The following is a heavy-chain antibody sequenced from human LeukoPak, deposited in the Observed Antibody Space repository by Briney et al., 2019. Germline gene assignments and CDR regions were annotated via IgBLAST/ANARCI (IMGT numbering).Heavy chain of an antibody. CDR2: IWYDGSNK. CDR1: GFTFSSYG. Sequence: GGSLRLSCAASGFTFSSYGMHWVRQAPGKGLEWVAVIWYDGSNKYYADSVKGRFTISRDNSKNTLYLQMNSLRAEDTAVYYCAKAEAVAGRLPDYWGQGTLVTVSS. CDR3: AKAEAVAGRLPDY. D-gene: IGHD6-19*01. V-gene: IGHV3-30*02. J-gene: IGHJ4*02.